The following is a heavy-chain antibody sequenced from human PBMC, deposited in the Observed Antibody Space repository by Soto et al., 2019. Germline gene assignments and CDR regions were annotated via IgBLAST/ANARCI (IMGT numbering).Heavy chain of an antibody. CDR2: IYYSGST. V-gene: IGHV4-59*01. CDR1: GGSISSYY. CDR3: ARGRFSGCYYYYYMDV. J-gene: IGHJ6*03. Sequence: QVQLQESGPGLVKPSETLSLTCTVSGGSISSYYWSWIRQPPGKGLEWIGYIYYSGSTNYNPSLKSRVTISVDTSKNQFSLKLSSVTAADTAVYYCARGRFSGCYYYYYMDVWGKGTTVTVSS. D-gene: IGHD3-3*01.